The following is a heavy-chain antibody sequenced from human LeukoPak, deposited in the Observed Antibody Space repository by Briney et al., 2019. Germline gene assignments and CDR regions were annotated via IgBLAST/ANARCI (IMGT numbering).Heavy chain of an antibody. CDR2: IYYSGST. CDR1: GGSLSSGDYY. D-gene: IGHD4-17*01. CDR3: ARHTTRSDP. Sequence: SETLSLTCTVSGGSLSSGDYYWSWIRQPPGKGLEWVGYIYYSGSTYYNPSLQSRVTISVDTTKNQFSLRLSSVTAADTAVYYCARHTTRSDPWGQGTLVTVSS. J-gene: IGHJ5*02. V-gene: IGHV4-30-4*08.